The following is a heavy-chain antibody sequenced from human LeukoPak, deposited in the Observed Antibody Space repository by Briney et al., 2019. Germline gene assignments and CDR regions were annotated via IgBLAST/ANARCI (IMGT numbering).Heavy chain of an antibody. D-gene: IGHD3-22*01. J-gene: IGHJ3*01. Sequence: GRSLRLSCAASGFTFSSYGMHWVRQAPGKGLEWVALISYDGNNEYYADSVKGRFTISRDNSKNTLHLQMNSLRAEDTAVYYCAKARIVVIPPADALDVWGQGTLVTVSS. CDR1: GFTFSSYG. V-gene: IGHV3-30*18. CDR2: ISYDGNNE. CDR3: AKARIVVIPPADALDV.